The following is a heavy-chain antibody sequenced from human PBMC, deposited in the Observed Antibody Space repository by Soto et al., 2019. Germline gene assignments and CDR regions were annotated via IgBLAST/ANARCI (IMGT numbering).Heavy chain of an antibody. Sequence: QVQLVESGGGVVQPGRSLRLSCAASGFTFSSYAMHWVRQAPGKGLEWVAVISYDGSNKYYADPVKGRFTISRDNSKNTLYLQMNSLRAEDTAVYYCARALKWLGNYYYYGMDVWGQGTTVTVSS. J-gene: IGHJ6*02. CDR1: GFTFSSYA. CDR3: ARALKWLGNYYYYGMDV. CDR2: ISYDGSNK. V-gene: IGHV3-30-3*01. D-gene: IGHD6-19*01.